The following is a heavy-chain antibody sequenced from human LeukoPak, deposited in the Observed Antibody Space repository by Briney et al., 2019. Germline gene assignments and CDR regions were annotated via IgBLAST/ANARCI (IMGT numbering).Heavy chain of an antibody. CDR1: GFTFSSYE. CDR2: IGSSGSTV. V-gene: IGHV3-48*03. D-gene: IGHD5-18*01. J-gene: IGHJ6*03. Sequence: GGSLRLSCAASGFTFSSYEMNWVRQAPGKGVEWVSYIGSSGSTVYYADSVKGRFTISRDNAKNSLYLQMNSLRAEDTAVYYCTTIQLLFPESYYYYYMDVWGKGTTVTVSS. CDR3: TTIQLLFPESYYYYYMDV.